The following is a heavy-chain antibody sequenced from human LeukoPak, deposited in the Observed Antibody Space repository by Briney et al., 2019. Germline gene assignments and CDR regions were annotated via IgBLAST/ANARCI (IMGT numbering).Heavy chain of an antibody. J-gene: IGHJ4*02. CDR2: IHYSGST. CDR3: ALSSALTVVDY. V-gene: IGHV4-39*01. CDR1: GGSISSSSYS. D-gene: IGHD6-19*01. Sequence: PSETLSLTCTVSGGSISSSSYSWGWIRQPPGKGLEWTGSIHYSGSTYYNPSLKSRVTISVDTSKNQFSLKLRSVTAADTAVYYCALSSALTVVDYWGQGTLVTVSS.